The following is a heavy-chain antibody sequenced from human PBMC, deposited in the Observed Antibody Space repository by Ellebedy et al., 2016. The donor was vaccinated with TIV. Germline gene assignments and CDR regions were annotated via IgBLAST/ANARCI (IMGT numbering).Heavy chain of an antibody. Sequence: SVKVSXKASGGTFSSYAISWVRQAPGQGLGWMGGIIPIFGTANYAQKFQGRVTITADESTSTAYMELSSLRSEDTAVYYCARDGRLGDGYNFGYWGQGTLVTVSS. J-gene: IGHJ4*02. V-gene: IGHV1-69*13. CDR2: IIPIFGTA. D-gene: IGHD5-24*01. CDR1: GGTFSSYA. CDR3: ARDGRLGDGYNFGY.